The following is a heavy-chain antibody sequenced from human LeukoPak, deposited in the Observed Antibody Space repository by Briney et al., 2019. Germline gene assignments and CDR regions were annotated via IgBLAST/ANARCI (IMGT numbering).Heavy chain of an antibody. CDR1: GFTFNKYA. J-gene: IGHJ6*03. Sequence: GGSLRLSCVTSGFTFNKYAMSWVRQAPGKGLEWVSAISGSGGSTYYADSVKGRFTISRDNSKNTLYLQMNSLRAEDTAVYYCARGPLAELPYYYYYMDVWGKGTTVTISS. D-gene: IGHD3-10*01. V-gene: IGHV3-23*01. CDR2: ISGSGGST. CDR3: ARGPLAELPYYYYYMDV.